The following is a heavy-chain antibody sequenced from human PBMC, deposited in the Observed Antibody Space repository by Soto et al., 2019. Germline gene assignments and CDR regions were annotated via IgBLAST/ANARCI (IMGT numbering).Heavy chain of an antibody. Sequence: ASVKVSCKASGYTFTSYDINWVRQATGQGLEWMGWMNPNSGNTGYAQKFQGRVTMTRNTSISTAYMELSSLRSEDTAVYYCARVWRYCSTTTCSTLDYWGQGTLVTVSS. V-gene: IGHV1-8*01. CDR2: MNPNSGNT. CDR1: GYTFTSYD. CDR3: ARVWRYCSTTTCSTLDY. D-gene: IGHD2-2*02. J-gene: IGHJ4*02.